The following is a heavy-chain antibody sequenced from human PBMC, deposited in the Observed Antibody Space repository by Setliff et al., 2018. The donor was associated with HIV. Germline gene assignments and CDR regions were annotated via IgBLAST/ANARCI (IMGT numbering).Heavy chain of an antibody. J-gene: IGHJ3*02. Sequence: ASVKVSCKASGYTFTSYTTHWVRQAPGQRLEWMGWINSGNGNTKYSQKFQGRVTITRDISAITAYMELSSLISEDTAVYYCARNPDSGYDSGAFDIWGQGTMVTVSS. V-gene: IGHV1-3*01. D-gene: IGHD5-12*01. CDR3: ARNPDSGYDSGAFDI. CDR1: GYTFTSYT. CDR2: INSGNGNT.